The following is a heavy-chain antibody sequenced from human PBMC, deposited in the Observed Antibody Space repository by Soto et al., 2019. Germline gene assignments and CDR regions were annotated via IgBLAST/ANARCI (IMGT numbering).Heavy chain of an antibody. CDR1: GFTFSSYG. J-gene: IGHJ4*02. D-gene: IGHD2-15*01. CDR3: ARAVVAATFDY. V-gene: IGHV3-33*01. Sequence: SLRLSCAASGFTFSSYGMHWVRQAPGKGLEWVAVIWYDGSNKYYADSVKGRFTISRDNSKNTLYLQMNSLRAEDTAVYYCARAVVAATFDYWGQGTLVTVS. CDR2: IWYDGSNK.